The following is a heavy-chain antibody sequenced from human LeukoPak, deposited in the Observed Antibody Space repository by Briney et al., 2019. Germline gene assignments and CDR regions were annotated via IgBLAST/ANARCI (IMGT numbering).Heavy chain of an antibody. CDR1: GFTVSSNY. D-gene: IGHD6-13*01. V-gene: IGHV3-23*01. Sequence: PGGSLRLSCAASGFTVSSNYMSWVRQAPGKGLEWVSAISGSGGSTYYADSVKGRFTISRDNSKNTLYLQMNSLRAEDTAVYYCAKDSSSWYLQDYWGQGTLVTVSS. J-gene: IGHJ4*02. CDR3: AKDSSSWYLQDY. CDR2: ISGSGGST.